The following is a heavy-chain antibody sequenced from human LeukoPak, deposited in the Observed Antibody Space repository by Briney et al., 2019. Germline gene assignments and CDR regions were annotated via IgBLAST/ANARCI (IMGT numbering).Heavy chain of an antibody. V-gene: IGHV3-30*14. J-gene: IGHJ5*02. CDR3: ARDSRITMVRGVLDWFDP. CDR1: GFTFSAYA. CDR2: ISSDGTNE. Sequence: GGSLRLSCAASGFTFSAYAMHWVRQAPGKGLEWVAVISSDGTNEYYTDSVKGRFTISSDNSTNMVYLQMNSLRVEDTAVYYCARDSRITMVRGVLDWFDPWGQGTLVTVSS. D-gene: IGHD3-10*01.